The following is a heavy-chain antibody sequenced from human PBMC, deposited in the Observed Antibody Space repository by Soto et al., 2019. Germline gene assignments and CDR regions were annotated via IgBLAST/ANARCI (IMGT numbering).Heavy chain of an antibody. CDR2: ISWNSGSI. CDR1: GFTFDDYA. CDR3: AKGAGAVIYCSGGSCFLYFDD. Sequence: HPGGSLRLSCAASGFTFDDYAIHWVRQAPGKGLEWVSGISWNSGSIGYADSVKGRFTISRDNAKNSLYLQMNSLRAEDTALYYCAKGAGAVIYCSGGSCFLYFDDWGQGTRVTVS. J-gene: IGHJ4*02. D-gene: IGHD2-15*01. V-gene: IGHV3-9*01.